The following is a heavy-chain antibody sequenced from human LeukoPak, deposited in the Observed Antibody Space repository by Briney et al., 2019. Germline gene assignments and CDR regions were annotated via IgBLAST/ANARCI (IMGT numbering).Heavy chain of an antibody. J-gene: IGHJ4*02. V-gene: IGHV4-39*01. CDR1: GVSISSSNSY. D-gene: IGHD3-10*01. CDR2: IYYSGST. CDR3: ARGTFGEFVDY. Sequence: SETLSLTCTVSGVSISSSNSYWGWIRQPPGKGLQWIGSIYYSGSTYYNPSLKSRVTISVDMSINQFSLKLNSVTAADTAMYHCARGTFGEFVDYWGQGILVTVSS.